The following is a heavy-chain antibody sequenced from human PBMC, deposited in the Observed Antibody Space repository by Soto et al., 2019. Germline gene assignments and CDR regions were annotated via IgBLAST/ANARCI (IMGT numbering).Heavy chain of an antibody. CDR2: IMPIFRTP. CDR3: ARDKDRQHLGGNYYYILDV. CDR1: GGTFSNSA. J-gene: IGHJ6*02. Sequence: QVQLEQSGAEVKKPGSSVKVSCKASGGTFSNSAISWVRQAPGQGLEWMGGIMPIFRTPDYAQRFQGRVTMTADESTSTAYMELSGLRPDDTAVYYCARDKDRQHLGGNYYYILDVWGQGTTVTVSS. V-gene: IGHV1-69*12.